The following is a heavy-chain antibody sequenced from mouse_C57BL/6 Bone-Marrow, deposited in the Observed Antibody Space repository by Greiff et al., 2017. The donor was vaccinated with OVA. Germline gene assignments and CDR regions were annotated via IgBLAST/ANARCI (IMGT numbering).Heavy chain of an antibody. CDR3: TTHDYGREFGY. CDR2: IDPEDGDT. D-gene: IGHD1-1*01. V-gene: IGHV14-1*01. J-gene: IGHJ2*01. CDR1: GFNITDYY. Sequence: VQLKESGAELVRPGASVKLSCTASGFNITDYYMNWVKQRPEPGLAWIGRIDPEDGDTDYDQKFQGKATMTADTSSNTAYLQLSSLTSEYTVVYYGTTHDYGREFGYWGQGTTLTGSS.